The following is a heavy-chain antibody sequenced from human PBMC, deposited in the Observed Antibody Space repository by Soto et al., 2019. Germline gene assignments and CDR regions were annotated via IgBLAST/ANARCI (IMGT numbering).Heavy chain of an antibody. Sequence: GGSLKISCQVSGYSFNSSWISWVRQMPGKGLEWMGRIDTSDSYTNYSPSFQGHVTISADKSISTAYLQWSSLKASDTAMYYCARPGRRCSGGSCYNDYWGQGTLVTVS. J-gene: IGHJ4*02. CDR3: ARPGRRCSGGSCYNDY. V-gene: IGHV5-10-1*01. D-gene: IGHD2-15*01. CDR1: GYSFNSSW. CDR2: IDTSDSYT.